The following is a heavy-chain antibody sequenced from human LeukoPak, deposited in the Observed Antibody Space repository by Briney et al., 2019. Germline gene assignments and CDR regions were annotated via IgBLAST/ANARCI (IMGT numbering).Heavy chain of an antibody. CDR3: ARGVYYDSSGYTMAANWFDP. CDR1: GFTFSSYG. Sequence: GGSLRLSCAASGFTFSSYGMYWVRQAPGKGLEWVAVISYDGSNKYYADSVKGRFTISRDNSKNTLYLQMNSLRAEDTAVYYCARGVYYDSSGYTMAANWFDPWGQGTLVTVSS. D-gene: IGHD3-22*01. J-gene: IGHJ5*02. CDR2: ISYDGSNK. V-gene: IGHV3-30*03.